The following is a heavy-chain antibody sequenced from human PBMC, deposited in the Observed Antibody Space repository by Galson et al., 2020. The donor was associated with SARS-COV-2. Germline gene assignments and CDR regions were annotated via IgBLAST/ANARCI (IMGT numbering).Heavy chain of an antibody. Sequence: SVKVSCKASGGTFSSYAISWVRQAPGQGLEWMGGLIPIFGTANYAQKFQGRVTITADESTSTAYMELSSLRSEDTAVYYCARALGGASTFYYWGQGTLVTVSS. V-gene: IGHV1-69*13. CDR1: GGTFSSYA. CDR2: LIPIFGTA. J-gene: IGHJ4*02. D-gene: IGHD1-26*01. CDR3: ARALGGASTFYY.